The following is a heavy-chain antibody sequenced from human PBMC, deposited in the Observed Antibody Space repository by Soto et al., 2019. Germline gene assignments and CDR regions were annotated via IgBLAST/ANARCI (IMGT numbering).Heavy chain of an antibody. V-gene: IGHV4-34*01. Sequence: SETLSLTCAVYGGSFSGYYWSWIRQPPGKGLEWIGEINHSGSTNYNPSLKSRVTISVDTSKNQFSLKLSPVTAADTAVYYCARVGHDSSGYPDYWGQGTLVTVSS. CDR2: INHSGST. D-gene: IGHD3-22*01. CDR1: GGSFSGYY. J-gene: IGHJ4*02. CDR3: ARVGHDSSGYPDY.